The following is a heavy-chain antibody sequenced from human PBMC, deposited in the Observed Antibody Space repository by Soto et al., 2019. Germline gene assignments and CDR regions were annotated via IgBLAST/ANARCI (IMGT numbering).Heavy chain of an antibody. Sequence: PGGSLRLSCAASGITFSTYAMHWVRQAPGKGLEWVAVISYDGGNKYYADSVKGRFTISRDNSKNALSLQMNSLRAEDTAVYYCDRDYYHRSGHSHSSVHWGQGTLVTVSS. CDR2: ISYDGGNK. J-gene: IGHJ4*02. V-gene: IGHV3-30-3*01. CDR3: DRDYYHRSGHSHSSVH. D-gene: IGHD3-22*01. CDR1: GITFSTYA.